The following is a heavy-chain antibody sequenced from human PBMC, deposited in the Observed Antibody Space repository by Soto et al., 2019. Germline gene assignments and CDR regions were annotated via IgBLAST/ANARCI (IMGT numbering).Heavy chain of an antibody. CDR3: ARDRWYSSSSAYYYYGMDV. J-gene: IGHJ6*02. D-gene: IGHD6-13*01. CDR2: IIPIFGTA. Sequence: SVKVSCKASGGTFSSYAISWVRQAPGQGLEWMGGIIPIFGTANYAQKFQGRVTITADESTSTAYMELSSLRSEDTAVYYCARDRWYSSSSAYYYYGMDVWGQGTTVTVSS. V-gene: IGHV1-69*13. CDR1: GGTFSSYA.